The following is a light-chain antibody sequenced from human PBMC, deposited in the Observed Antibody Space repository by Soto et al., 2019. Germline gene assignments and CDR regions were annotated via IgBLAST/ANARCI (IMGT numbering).Light chain of an antibody. CDR2: EVN. CDR1: SSDVGGYNY. CDR3: SSYAGSSNV. J-gene: IGLJ1*01. Sequence: QSVLTQPPSASGSPGQSVAISCTGTSSDVGGYNYVSWYQQHPGKAPKLMIYEVNKRPSGVPDRFSGSKSGNTASRTVSGLQAEDEADYYCSSYAGSSNVFGTGTKLTVL. V-gene: IGLV2-8*01.